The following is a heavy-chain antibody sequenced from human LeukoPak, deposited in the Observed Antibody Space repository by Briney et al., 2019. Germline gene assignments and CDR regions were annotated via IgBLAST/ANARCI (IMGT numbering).Heavy chain of an antibody. J-gene: IGHJ4*02. CDR1: GFTVSSNY. V-gene: IGHV4-59*05. CDR2: IYYSGST. Sequence: GSLRLSCAASGFTVSSNYMSWVRQAPGKGLEWIGSIYYSGSTYYNPSLKSRVTISVDTSKNRFSLKLSSVTAADTAVYYCARRIAAARGTFDYWGQGTLVTVSS. D-gene: IGHD6-13*01. CDR3: ARRIAAARGTFDY.